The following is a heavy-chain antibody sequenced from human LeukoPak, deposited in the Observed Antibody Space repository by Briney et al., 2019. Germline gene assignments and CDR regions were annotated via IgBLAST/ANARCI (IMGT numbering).Heavy chain of an antibody. CDR3: ARAPIWFGELFSWFDP. Sequence: KPSETLSLTCSVSGDSIRTSGSYWGWIRQPPGKGLEWIGSFYYGGNTYYNPSLKSRVSISVDTSKNQFSPKLSSVTAADTAVYYCARAPIWFGELFSWFDPWGQGTLVTVSS. V-gene: IGHV4-39*07. CDR1: GDSIRTSGSY. J-gene: IGHJ5*02. CDR2: FYYGGNT. D-gene: IGHD3-10*01.